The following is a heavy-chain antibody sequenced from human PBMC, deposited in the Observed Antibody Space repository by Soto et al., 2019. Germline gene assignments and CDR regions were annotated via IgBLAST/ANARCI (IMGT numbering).Heavy chain of an antibody. CDR3: ARVPYDSAHFDY. V-gene: IGHV4-31*03. CDR2: IYYSGST. Sequence: QVQLQESGPGLVKPSQTLSLTCTVSGGSISSGSYYWSWIRQHPGKGLGWIGYIYYSGSTYYNPSLKSRVTISVDTSENQCSLKLSSVTAADTAVYYCARVPYDSAHFDYWGQGTLVTVSS. J-gene: IGHJ4*02. D-gene: IGHD3-22*01. CDR1: GGSISSGSYY.